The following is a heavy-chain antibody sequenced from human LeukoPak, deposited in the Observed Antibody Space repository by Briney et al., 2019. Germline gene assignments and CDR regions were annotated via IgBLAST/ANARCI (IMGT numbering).Heavy chain of an antibody. D-gene: IGHD6-13*01. CDR2: ISSSGRTI. V-gene: IGHV3-48*03. J-gene: IGHJ4*02. Sequence: GGSLRLSCAASGFTFSSYEINWVRQAPGKGLQWVSYISSSGRTIYYADSVKGRFTISRDNAKNSLYLQLNSLRAEGTAVYYCAKYSSSWHYFDSWGQGTLVTVSS. CDR1: GFTFSSYE. CDR3: AKYSSSWHYFDS.